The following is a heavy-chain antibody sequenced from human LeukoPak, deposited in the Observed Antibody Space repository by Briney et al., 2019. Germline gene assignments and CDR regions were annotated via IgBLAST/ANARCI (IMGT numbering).Heavy chain of an antibody. CDR1: GGTFSSYA. V-gene: IGHV1-18*01. D-gene: IGHD2-2*01. Sequence: AASVKVSCKASGGTFSSYAISWVRQAPGQGLEWMGWISAYNGNTNYAQKLQGRVTMTTDTSTSTAYMELRSLRSDDTAVYYCARPTGYCSSTSCSDAFDIWGQGTMVTVSS. J-gene: IGHJ3*02. CDR3: ARPTGYCSSTSCSDAFDI. CDR2: ISAYNGNT.